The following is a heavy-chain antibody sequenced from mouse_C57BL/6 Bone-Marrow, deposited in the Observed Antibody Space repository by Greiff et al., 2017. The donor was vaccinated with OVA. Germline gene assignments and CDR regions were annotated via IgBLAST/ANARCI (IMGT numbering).Heavy chain of an antibody. CDR2: IYPRSGNT. J-gene: IGHJ2*01. D-gene: IGHD6-1*01. V-gene: IGHV1-81*01. CDR1: GYTFTSYG. CDR3: ATLASWGGVCCFDY. Sequence: QVQLQQSGAELARPGASVKLSCKASGYTFTSYGISWVKQRTGQGLEWIGEIYPRSGNTYYNEKFKGKATLTADKSSSTAYMELRSLTSEDSAVYVGATLASWGGVCCFDYWGQGTTLTVSS.